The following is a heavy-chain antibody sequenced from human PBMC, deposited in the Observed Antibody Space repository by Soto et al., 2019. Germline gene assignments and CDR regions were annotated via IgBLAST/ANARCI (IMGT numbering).Heavy chain of an antibody. Sequence: EVQLLASGGGLVQPGGSLRLSCAASGFTFSSYAMSWVRQAPGKRLEWVSAISGSGGSTYYADSVKGRFTISRDNSKNTLYLQMNSLRAEDTAVYYCAKVFYGYYDTAPAAFDIWGQGTMVTVSS. J-gene: IGHJ3*02. CDR2: ISGSGGST. D-gene: IGHD3-22*01. CDR1: GFTFSSYA. V-gene: IGHV3-23*01. CDR3: AKVFYGYYDTAPAAFDI.